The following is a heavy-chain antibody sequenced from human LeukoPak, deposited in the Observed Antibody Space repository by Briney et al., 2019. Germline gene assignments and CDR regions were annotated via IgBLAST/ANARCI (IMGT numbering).Heavy chain of an antibody. CDR2: IIPIFDTA. V-gene: IGHV1-69*13. D-gene: IGHD2-21*02. CDR3: AKVGADCGGDCYHLNWFDP. J-gene: IGHJ5*02. Sequence: SVTVSCKASGGTFSSYAISWVRQAPGQGLEWMGGIIPIFDTANYAQKFQGRVTITADESTSTAYMELSSLRSEDTAVYYCAKVGADCGGDCYHLNWFDPWGQGTLVTVSS. CDR1: GGTFSSYA.